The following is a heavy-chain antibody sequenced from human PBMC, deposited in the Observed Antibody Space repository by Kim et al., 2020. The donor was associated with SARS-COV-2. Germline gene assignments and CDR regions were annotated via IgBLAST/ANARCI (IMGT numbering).Heavy chain of an antibody. V-gene: IGHV4-39*01. CDR2: IYYSGST. D-gene: IGHD3-10*01. CDR1: GGSISSSSYY. CDR3: ARHFGVN. J-gene: IGHJ4*02. Sequence: SETLSLTCTVSGGSISSSSYYWGWIRQPPGKGLEWIGSIYYSGSTYYNPSLKSRVTISVDTSKNQFSLKLSSVTAADTAVYYCARHFGVNWGQGTLVTVSS.